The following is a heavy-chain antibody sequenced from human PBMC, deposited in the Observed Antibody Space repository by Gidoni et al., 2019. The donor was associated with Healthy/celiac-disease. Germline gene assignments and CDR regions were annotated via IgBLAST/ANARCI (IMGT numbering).Heavy chain of an antibody. Sequence: QFQLVQSRAEVKKPGASVKVSCKVSGYTLTEFSMHWVRQAPGKGLEWMGGFDPEDGETIYAQKFQGRVTMTEDTSTDTAYMELSSLRSEDTAVYYCATAGDILTGYSDNWFDPWGQGTLVTVSS. J-gene: IGHJ5*02. V-gene: IGHV1-24*01. D-gene: IGHD3-9*01. CDR1: GYTLTEFS. CDR2: FDPEDGET. CDR3: ATAGDILTGYSDNWFDP.